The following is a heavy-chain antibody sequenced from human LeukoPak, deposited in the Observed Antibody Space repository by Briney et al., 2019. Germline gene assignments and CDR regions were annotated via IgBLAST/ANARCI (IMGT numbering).Heavy chain of an antibody. Sequence: SQTLSLTCTVSGGSISSGSYYWSWIRQPPGKGLEWIGRIYTSGSTNYNPSLKSRVTMSVDTSKNQFSLKLSSVTAADTAVYYCARELSPEDYYDSSGYYYGWFDPWGQGTLVTVSS. D-gene: IGHD3-22*01. CDR3: ARELSPEDYYDSSGYYYGWFDP. CDR2: IYTSGST. V-gene: IGHV4-61*02. CDR1: GGSISSGSYY. J-gene: IGHJ5*02.